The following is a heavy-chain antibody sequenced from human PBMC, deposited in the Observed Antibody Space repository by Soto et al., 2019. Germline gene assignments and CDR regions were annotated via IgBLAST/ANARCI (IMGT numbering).Heavy chain of an antibody. CDR2: IYYSGST. CDR1: GGSISSGDYY. V-gene: IGHV4-30-4*01. CDR3: ARDGRGYSYGLDY. D-gene: IGHD5-18*01. J-gene: IGHJ4*02. Sequence: SETLSLTCTVSGGSISSGDYYWSWIRQPPGKGLEWIGYIYYSGSTYYNPSLKSRVTISVDTSKNQFSLKLSSVTAADTAVYYCARDGRGYSYGLDYWGQGTLVTVSS.